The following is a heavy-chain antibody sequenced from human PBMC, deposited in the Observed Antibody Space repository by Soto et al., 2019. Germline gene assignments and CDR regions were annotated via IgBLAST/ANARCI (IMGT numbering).Heavy chain of an antibody. V-gene: IGHV3-7*03. CDR3: ARAPYYDVYLDY. CDR1: GFILSNYW. D-gene: IGHD3-16*01. CDR2: IRQDGNEK. J-gene: IGHJ4*02. Sequence: DVQLEESGGGLVQPGGSLRLSCAASGFILSNYWMVWVRQAPGKGLEWVANIRQDGNEKYYVGSVRGRFTISRDNTRNSVALQMNRLRAEDTAVYYCARAPYYDVYLDYWGQGTPVTVSS.